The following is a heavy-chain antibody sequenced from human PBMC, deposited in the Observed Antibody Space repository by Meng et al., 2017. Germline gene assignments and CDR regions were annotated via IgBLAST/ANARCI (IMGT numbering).Heavy chain of an antibody. Sequence: ASVKVSCKASGYTFTSYAMHWVRQAPGQRLEWMGWINAGNGNTKYSQKFQGRVTITRDTSASTAYMELSSLRSEDTAVYYCARDAYCSSTSCYALYYYYYGMDVWGQGTMVTVSS. CDR2: INAGNGNT. D-gene: IGHD2-2*01. CDR1: GYTFTSYA. J-gene: IGHJ6*02. CDR3: ARDAYCSSTSCYALYYYYYGMDV. V-gene: IGHV1-3*01.